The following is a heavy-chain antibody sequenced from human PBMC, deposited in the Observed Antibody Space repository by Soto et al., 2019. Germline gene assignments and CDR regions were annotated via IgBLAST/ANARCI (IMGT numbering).Heavy chain of an antibody. Sequence: ASVKVSCKASGYTFTSYYMHWVRQAPGQGLEWMGIINPSGGSTSYAQKFQGRVTMTRDTPTNTVYMELSSLRSEDTAVYYCARGSGARTYYYDSSGPVDYWGQGTLVTAPQ. D-gene: IGHD3-22*01. CDR3: ARGSGARTYYYDSSGPVDY. CDR2: INPSGGST. V-gene: IGHV1-46*01. J-gene: IGHJ4*02. CDR1: GYTFTSYY.